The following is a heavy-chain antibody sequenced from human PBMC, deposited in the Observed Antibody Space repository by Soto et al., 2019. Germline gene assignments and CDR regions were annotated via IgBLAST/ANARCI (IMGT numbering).Heavy chain of an antibody. CDR2: LGAARDP. J-gene: IGHJ6*02. Sequence: GGSLRLSCAASGFSFRDYDMHWVRQRKGKGLEWVSALGAARDPYYVGSVKGRFSVSRDNAQNSLFLQMNNLRVDDTAVYFCARAYLGRLPRRADYYYAMDVWGRGTTVTAP. D-gene: IGHD1-26*01. CDR1: GFSFRDYD. CDR3: ARAYLGRLPRRADYYYAMDV. V-gene: IGHV3-13*05.